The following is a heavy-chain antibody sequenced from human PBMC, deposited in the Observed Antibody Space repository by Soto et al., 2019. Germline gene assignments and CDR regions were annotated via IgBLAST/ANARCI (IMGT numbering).Heavy chain of an antibody. V-gene: IGHV5-10-1*01. CDR2: IDPSDSYT. D-gene: IGHD2-2*01. CDR3: ARYIVVVPAATHYGMDV. Sequence: PGESLKISCKGSGYSFTSYWISWVRQMPGKGLEWMGRIDPSDSYTNYSPSFQGHVTISADKSISTAYLQWSSLKASDTAMYYCARYIVVVPAATHYGMDVWGQGTTVTVS. J-gene: IGHJ6*02. CDR1: GYSFTSYW.